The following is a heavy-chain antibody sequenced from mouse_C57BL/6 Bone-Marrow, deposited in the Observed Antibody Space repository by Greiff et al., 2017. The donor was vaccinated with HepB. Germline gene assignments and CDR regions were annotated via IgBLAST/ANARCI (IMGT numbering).Heavy chain of an antibody. CDR2: IRNKANGYTT. CDR3: ARYPYYAMDY. V-gene: IGHV7-3*01. J-gene: IGHJ4*01. Sequence: EVKLVESGGGLVQPGGSLSLSCAASGFTFTDYYMSWVRQPPGKALEWLGFIRNKANGYTTEYSASVKGRFTISRDNFQSILYLQMNALRAEDSATYYCARYPYYAMDYWGQGTSVTVSS. CDR1: GFTFTDYY.